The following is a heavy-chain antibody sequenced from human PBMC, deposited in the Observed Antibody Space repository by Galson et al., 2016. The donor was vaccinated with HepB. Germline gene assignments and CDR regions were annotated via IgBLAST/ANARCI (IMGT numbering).Heavy chain of an antibody. CDR3: ARTKLQLLYYFDY. CDR2: ISSSSSYI. CDR1: GFTFSSYS. V-gene: IGHV3-21*01. D-gene: IGHD5-18*01. Sequence: SLRLSCAASGFTFSSYSMNWVRQAPGKGLEWVSSISSSSSYIYYADSVKGRFTISRDNAKNSLYLQMDSLRAEDTAVYYCARTKLQLLYYFDYWGQGTLGTVSS. J-gene: IGHJ4*02.